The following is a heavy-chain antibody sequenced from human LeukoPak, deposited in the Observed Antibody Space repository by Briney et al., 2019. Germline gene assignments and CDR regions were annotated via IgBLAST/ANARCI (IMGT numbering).Heavy chain of an antibody. Sequence: ASVKVSCKASGYTFTGYYMHWVRQAPGQGLEWMGWINPNSGGTNYAQKFQGRVTMTRDTSISTAYMEPSRLRSDDTAVYYCARARSSWPRFGIWGQGTMVTVSS. CDR2: INPNSGGT. CDR3: ARARSSWPRFGI. D-gene: IGHD6-13*01. CDR1: GYTFTGYY. V-gene: IGHV1-2*02. J-gene: IGHJ3*02.